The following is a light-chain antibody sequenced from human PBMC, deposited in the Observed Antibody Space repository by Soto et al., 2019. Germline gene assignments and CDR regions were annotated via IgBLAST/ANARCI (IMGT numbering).Light chain of an antibody. Sequence: QSVLTQPASVSGSPGQSITISCTGTSSDVGGYNYVSWYQQHPGKAPKLIINDVSNRPSGVSNRFSGSKSGNTASLTISGLQAEDEADYYCTSYTSSSTLVVFGGGTKLTVL. J-gene: IGLJ2*01. CDR2: DVS. V-gene: IGLV2-14*01. CDR3: TSYTSSSTLVV. CDR1: SSDVGGYNY.